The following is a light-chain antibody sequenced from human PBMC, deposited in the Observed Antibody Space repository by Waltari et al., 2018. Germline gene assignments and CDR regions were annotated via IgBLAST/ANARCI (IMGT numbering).Light chain of an antibody. CDR1: QSVLYSSNNKNY. V-gene: IGKV4-1*01. CDR2: WAS. J-gene: IGKJ4*01. Sequence: DIVMTQSPDSLAVSLGERATLPFQSSQSVLYSSNNKNYLAWYQKKPGQPPKLLIYWASTREAGVPDRFSGSGSGTDFTLTISSLQAEDVAVYYCQQYYSTILTFGGGTKVEIK. CDR3: QQYYSTILT.